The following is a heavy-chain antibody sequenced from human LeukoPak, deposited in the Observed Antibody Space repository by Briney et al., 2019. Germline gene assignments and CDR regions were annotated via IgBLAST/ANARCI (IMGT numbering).Heavy chain of an antibody. Sequence: ASVKVSCKASGGTFTFGTAGVTWVRQDSGQRLEWLGGTIPLFDSPHYAPNFQGRLTITADRFSGVAYMDLSSLTSEDTAIYYCARAYIVNTNGDNVYYYMDVWGTGTTVTVSS. J-gene: IGHJ6*03. V-gene: IGHV1-69*06. D-gene: IGHD5-24*01. CDR3: ARAYIVNTNGDNVYYYMDV. CDR1: GGTFTFGTAG. CDR2: TIPLFDSP.